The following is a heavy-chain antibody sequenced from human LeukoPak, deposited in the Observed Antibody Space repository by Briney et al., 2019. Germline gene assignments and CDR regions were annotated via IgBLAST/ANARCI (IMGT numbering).Heavy chain of an antibody. CDR3: ARQGIAVADDAFDI. J-gene: IGHJ3*02. V-gene: IGHV3-33*08. CDR2: IWYGGSNK. CDR1: GFTFSNAW. Sequence: PGGSLRLSCAASGFTFSNAWMSWVRQAPGKGLEWVAVIWYGGSNKYYADSVKGRFTISRDNSKNTLYLQMNSLRAEDTAVYYCARQGIAVADDAFDIWGQGTMVTVSS. D-gene: IGHD6-19*01.